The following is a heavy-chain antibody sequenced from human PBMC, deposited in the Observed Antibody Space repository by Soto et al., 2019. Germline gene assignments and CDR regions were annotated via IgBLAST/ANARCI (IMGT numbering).Heavy chain of an antibody. D-gene: IGHD5-12*01. J-gene: IGHJ4*01. Sequence: QVQLQESGPGLVKPSETLSLTCTVSGGSISSYYWSWIRQPPGKGLEWIGYIYYSGSTNYNPSLKSQVTKSVDTSMNQFSLMLSAVTAANTDVYYCLSDFSVSGYDPLSDYWGLGTLGPGSS. CDR2: IYYSGST. CDR3: LSDFSVSGYDPLSDY. V-gene: IGHV4-59*12. CDR1: GGSISSYY.